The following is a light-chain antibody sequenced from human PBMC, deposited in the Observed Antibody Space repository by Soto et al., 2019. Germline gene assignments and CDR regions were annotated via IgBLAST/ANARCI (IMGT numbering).Light chain of an antibody. CDR1: SSDVGGYNY. V-gene: IGLV2-11*01. CDR3: CSYAGSYPYV. CDR2: DVS. J-gene: IGLJ1*01. Sequence: QSVLTQPRSVSESPGQTVTISCTGTSSDVGGYNYVSWYQQHPGKAPKLMIYDVSKRPSGVPDRFSGSMSGNTVSLTISGLQAEDEADYYCCSYAGSYPYVFGTGTKVTVL.